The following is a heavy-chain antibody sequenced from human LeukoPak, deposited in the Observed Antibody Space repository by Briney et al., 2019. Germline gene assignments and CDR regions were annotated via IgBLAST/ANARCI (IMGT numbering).Heavy chain of an antibody. J-gene: IGHJ6*02. V-gene: IGHV3-30*18. Sequence: PGGSLRLSCAASGFTFSSYGMHWVRQAPGKGLEWVAVISYDGSNKYYADSVKGRFTISRDNSKNTLYLQMNSLRAEDTAVYYCAKGRDGYNRHYYYYGMDVWGQGTTVTVSS. D-gene: IGHD5-24*01. CDR3: AKGRDGYNRHYYYYGMDV. CDR1: GFTFSSYG. CDR2: ISYDGSNK.